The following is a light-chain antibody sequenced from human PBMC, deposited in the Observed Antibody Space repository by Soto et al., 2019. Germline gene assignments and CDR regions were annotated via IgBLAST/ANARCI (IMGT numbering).Light chain of an antibody. CDR3: CLYISSTVI. Sequence: QSALTQPASVSGSPGQSITVSCTGTSSDVGGYSLVSWYHQNPGKAPKLVIYEGSKRPSGVSNRLSGSKSGNTASLPSSGLQDEDEGDYYCCLYISSTVIFAGGTKLTVL. J-gene: IGLJ2*01. CDR2: EGS. CDR1: SSDVGGYSL. V-gene: IGLV2-23*01.